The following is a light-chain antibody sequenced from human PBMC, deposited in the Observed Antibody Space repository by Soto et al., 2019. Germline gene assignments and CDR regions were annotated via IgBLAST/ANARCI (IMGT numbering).Light chain of an antibody. V-gene: IGKV3-20*01. CDR1: QTISSGY. Sequence: EVVLTQSPGTLSLSPGERATLSCRASQTISSGYLAWYQQKSGQTPRLLIYGSSSRASDIPHRFSGSGSGTVFTLTISRLEPEDFAVYYCQQYARSPWTFGQGTKLEIK. CDR3: QQYARSPWT. CDR2: GSS. J-gene: IGKJ1*01.